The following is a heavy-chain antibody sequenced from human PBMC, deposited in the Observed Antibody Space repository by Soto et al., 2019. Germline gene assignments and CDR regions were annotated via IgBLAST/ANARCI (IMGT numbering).Heavy chain of an antibody. D-gene: IGHD2-2*01. V-gene: IGHV1-18*01. CDR1: GYTFTNSG. CDR3: ARERQYEPLLY. J-gene: IGHJ4*02. CDR2: VSAYNRNT. Sequence: QVQLVQSGVEVKKPGASVKVSCQASGYTFTNSGITWLRQAPGQGLEWMGWVSAYNRNTNYAQRFQDRVTMTTDTSTRTAHMELRNLKSDDTAIYFCARERQYEPLLYWGQGTLVTVSS.